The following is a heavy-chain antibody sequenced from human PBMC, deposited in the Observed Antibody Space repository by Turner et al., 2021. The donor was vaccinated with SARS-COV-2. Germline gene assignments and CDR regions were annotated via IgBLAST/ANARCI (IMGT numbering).Heavy chain of an antibody. CDR2: IYYSGRT. J-gene: IGHJ5*01. D-gene: IGHD3-10*01. Sequence: QLQLQESGPGLVRPSETLSLICTVSGDSISTSHDYWGWIRQPPGKGLEWIGSIYYSGRTFYNPSVKSRVTISVDTSKNDFSPQLSSVTAADTAVYYCMRHDHYGSASINWFNSWGQGTLVTVSS. CDR3: MRHDHYGSASINWFNS. V-gene: IGHV4-39*01. CDR1: GDSISTSHDY.